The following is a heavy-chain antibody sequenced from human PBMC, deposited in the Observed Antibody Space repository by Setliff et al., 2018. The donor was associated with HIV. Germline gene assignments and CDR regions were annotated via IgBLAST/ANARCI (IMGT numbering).Heavy chain of an antibody. CDR3: ASDRSSGWYFDY. Sequence: PSETLSLTCTVSGGSISSYYWSWIRQPAGKGLEWIGHIYISGSTNYNPSFNSRVTMSVDTSKNQFSLRLTSVTAAESAMYHCASDRSSGWYFDYWGKGTLVTFSS. CDR2: IYISGST. V-gene: IGHV4-4*07. D-gene: IGHD6-19*01. J-gene: IGHJ4*02. CDR1: GGSISSYY.